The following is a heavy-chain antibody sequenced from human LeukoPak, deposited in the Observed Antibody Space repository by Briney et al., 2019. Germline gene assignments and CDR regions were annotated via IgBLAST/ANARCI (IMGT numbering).Heavy chain of an antibody. CDR2: INPNSGGK. CDR3: ARPTLVALDFDY. Sequence: GASVKVSCTASGYTFTGYYMHWVRQAPGQGLEWMGWINPNSGGKNYAQKFQGRVTMTRDTSISTAYMELSRLRSDDTAVYYCARPTLVALDFDYWGQGTLVTVSS. CDR1: GYTFTGYY. V-gene: IGHV1-2*02. J-gene: IGHJ4*02. D-gene: IGHD5-12*01.